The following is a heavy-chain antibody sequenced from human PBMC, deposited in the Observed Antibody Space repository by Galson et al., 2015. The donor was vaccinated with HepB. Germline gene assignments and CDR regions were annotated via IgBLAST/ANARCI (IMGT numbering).Heavy chain of an antibody. CDR2: ISYDGSNK. CDR1: GFTFSSYG. J-gene: IGHJ5*02. V-gene: IGHV3-30*18. CDR3: AKFNVMQWLRFSAPLRFDP. Sequence: SLRLSCAASGFTFSSYGMHWVSQAPGKGLEWVAVISYDGSNKYYADSVKGRFTISRDNSKNTLYLQMNSLRAEDTAVYYCAKFNVMQWLRFSAPLRFDPWGQGTLVTVSS. D-gene: IGHD5-12*01.